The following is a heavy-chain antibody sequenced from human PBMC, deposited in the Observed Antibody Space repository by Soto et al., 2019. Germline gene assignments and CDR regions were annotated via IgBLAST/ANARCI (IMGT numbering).Heavy chain of an antibody. CDR3: AAPPGGGGY. J-gene: IGHJ4*02. V-gene: IGHV3-53*01. D-gene: IGHD3-10*01. CDR1: GFTVSNNY. Sequence: EVQLVESGGGLIQPGGSLRLSCAVSGFTVSNNYMSWVRQAPGKGLEGVSVIYSGGYTAYGDSVKGRFTISRDNSKNTLYPQKKTLGAGDPGVNFVAAPPGGGGYWGQGTLVTVSS. CDR2: IYSGGYT.